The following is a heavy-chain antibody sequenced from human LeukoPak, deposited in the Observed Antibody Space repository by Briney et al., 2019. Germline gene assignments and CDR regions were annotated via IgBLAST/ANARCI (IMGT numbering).Heavy chain of an antibody. CDR2: IKQDGSEK. D-gene: IGHD2-2*01. V-gene: IGHV3-7*01. Sequence: GGSLRLSCAASGFTFSTYTMHWVRQAPGKGLEWVANIKQDGSEKYYVDSVKGRFTISRDNAKNSLYLQMNSLRAEDTAVYYCARFLYCSSTSCYGDYYYYYGMDVWGQGTTVTVSS. CDR3: ARFLYCSSTSCYGDYYYYYGMDV. J-gene: IGHJ6*02. CDR1: GFTFSTYT.